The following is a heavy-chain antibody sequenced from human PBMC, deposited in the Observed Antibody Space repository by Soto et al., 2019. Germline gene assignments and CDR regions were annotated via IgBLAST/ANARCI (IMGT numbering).Heavy chain of an antibody. CDR2: IYYSGST. D-gene: IGHD2-21*01. J-gene: IGHJ6*02. V-gene: IGHV4-31*03. CDR1: GGSISSGGYY. Sequence: PSETLSLTCTVSGGSISSGGYYWRWIRQHPGKGLEWIGYIYYSGSTYYNPSLKSRVTISVDTSKNQFSLKLSSVTAADTAVYYCAASCVGCGGFNYYGMDAWGQGTTVTVS. CDR3: AASCVGCGGFNYYGMDA.